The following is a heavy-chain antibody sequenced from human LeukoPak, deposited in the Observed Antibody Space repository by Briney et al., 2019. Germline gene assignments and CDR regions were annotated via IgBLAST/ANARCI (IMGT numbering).Heavy chain of an antibody. CDR1: GGTFSSHA. CDR2: MNPNSGNT. J-gene: IGHJ4*02. CDR3: AREEVGATDY. Sequence: ASVKVSCKASGGTFSSHAISWVRQATGQGLEWMGWMNPNSGNTGYAQKFQGRVTMTRNTTISTAYMELSSLRSEDTAVYYCAREEVGATDYWGQGTLVTVSS. D-gene: IGHD1-26*01. V-gene: IGHV1-8*02.